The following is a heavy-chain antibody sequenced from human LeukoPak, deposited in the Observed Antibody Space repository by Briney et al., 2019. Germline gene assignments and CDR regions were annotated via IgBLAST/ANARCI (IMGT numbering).Heavy chain of an antibody. J-gene: IGHJ4*02. V-gene: IGHV3-23*01. CDR1: GFSISNYA. CDR3: VKDEPASGWYN. Sequence: GSLRLSCAASGFSISNYAMSCVRQAPGKGLEWVSAITHSTWVSAITHSTHYADSVRGRFTISRDNSKNTLYLQMSSLRAEDTAVYYCVKDEPASGWYNWGQGALVTVSS. D-gene: IGHD6-19*01. CDR2: ITHSTWVSAITHST.